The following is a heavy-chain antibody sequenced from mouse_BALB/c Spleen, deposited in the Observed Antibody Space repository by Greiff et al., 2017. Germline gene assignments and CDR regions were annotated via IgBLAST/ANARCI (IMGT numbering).Heavy chain of an antibody. V-gene: IGHV1-14*01. Sequence: VQLQQSGPELVKPGASVKMSCKASGYTFTSYVMHWVKQKPGQGLEWIGYINPYNDGTKYNEKFKGKATLTSDKSSSTAYMELSSLTSEDSAVYYCARLGGSHAVFFACWGQGTLVTGSA. CDR3: ARLGGSHAVFFAC. CDR1: GYTFTSYV. J-gene: IGHJ3*01. D-gene: IGHD1-1*02. CDR2: INPYNDGT.